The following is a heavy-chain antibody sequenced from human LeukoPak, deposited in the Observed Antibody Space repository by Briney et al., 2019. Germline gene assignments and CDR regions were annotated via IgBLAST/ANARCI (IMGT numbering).Heavy chain of an antibody. Sequence: AGGSLRLSCAASRFTFSSYAMTWVRQPPGKGLEWVANIKPDGSEKYYVDSVKGRFTISRDNAKNALYLQMNSLRAEDTAVYYCASHSSGYFGWGQGTLVTVSS. V-gene: IGHV3-7*01. CDR3: ASHSSGYFG. CDR1: RFTFSSYA. D-gene: IGHD3-22*01. J-gene: IGHJ4*02. CDR2: IKPDGSEK.